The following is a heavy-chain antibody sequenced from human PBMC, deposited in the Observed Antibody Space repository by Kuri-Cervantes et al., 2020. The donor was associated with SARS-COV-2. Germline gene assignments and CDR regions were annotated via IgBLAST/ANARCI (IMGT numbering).Heavy chain of an antibody. D-gene: IGHD5-18*01. Sequence: SVKVSCKASGYTFTGYYMHWVRQAPGQGFEWMGGISPLFGKANYAQKFQGRVTITADESTSTVYMEVSSLRFEDTAVYYCTKEKGNTHGFDYWGQGTLVTVSS. V-gene: IGHV1-69*13. J-gene: IGHJ4*02. CDR1: GYTFTGYY. CDR2: ISPLFGKA. CDR3: TKEKGNTHGFDY.